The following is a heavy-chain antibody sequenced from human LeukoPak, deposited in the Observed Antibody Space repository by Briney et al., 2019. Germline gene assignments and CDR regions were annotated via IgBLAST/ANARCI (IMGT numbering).Heavy chain of an antibody. CDR3: ARARGRLLLVDY. CDR2: IYSSGST. D-gene: IGHD2-15*01. CDR1: GGSITSYY. V-gene: IGHV4-4*07. J-gene: IGHJ4*01. Sequence: SETLSLTCTISGGSITSYYWNWIRQPAGKGLEWIGRIYSSGSTDYNPSLKSRVTMSVGTSKNQFSLNLSSVTAADSAVYYCARARGRLLLVDYWGHGTLVTVSS.